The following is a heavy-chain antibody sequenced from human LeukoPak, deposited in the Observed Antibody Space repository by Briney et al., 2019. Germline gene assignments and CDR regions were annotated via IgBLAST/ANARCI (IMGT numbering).Heavy chain of an antibody. V-gene: IGHV1-18*01. CDR1: GYTFTSYG. CDR2: ISAYNGNT. D-gene: IGHD5-12*01. J-gene: IGHJ6*02. Sequence: ASVKVSCKASGYTFTSYGISWVRQAPGQGLEWMGWISAYNGNTNYAQKLQGRVTMTTDTSTSTAYVELRSLRSDDTAVYYCARDAGGWLRLYYYGMDVWGQGTTVTVSS. CDR3: ARDAGGWLRLYYYGMDV.